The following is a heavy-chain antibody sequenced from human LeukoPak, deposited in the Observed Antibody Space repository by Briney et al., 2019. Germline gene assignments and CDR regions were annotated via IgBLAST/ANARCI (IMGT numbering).Heavy chain of an antibody. V-gene: IGHV1-18*01. CDR1: GYTFTSYG. D-gene: IGHD2-15*01. J-gene: IGHJ6*02. CDR3: ARDASYCSGGSCYFGVWGYYYYGMDV. Sequence: ASVKVSCKASGYTFTSYGISWVRQAPGQELEWMGWISAYNGNTNYAQKLQGRVTMTTDTSTSTAYMELRSLRSDDTAVYYCARDASYCSGGSCYFGVWGYYYYGMDVWGQGTTVTVSS. CDR2: ISAYNGNT.